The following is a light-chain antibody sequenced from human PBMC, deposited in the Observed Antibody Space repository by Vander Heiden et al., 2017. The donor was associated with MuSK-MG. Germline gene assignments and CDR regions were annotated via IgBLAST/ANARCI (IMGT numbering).Light chain of an antibody. CDR3: QQCDSTPLT. CDR1: QSISSY. CDR2: AAS. J-gene: IGKJ4*01. Sequence: DIQMTQSPSSLSASVGDRVTITCRASQSISSYLNWYQQKPGKAPKLLIYAASSLQSGVPSRFSGSGSGTDFTLTISRLQPEDFATYYCQQCDSTPLTFGGGTKVXIK. V-gene: IGKV1-39*01.